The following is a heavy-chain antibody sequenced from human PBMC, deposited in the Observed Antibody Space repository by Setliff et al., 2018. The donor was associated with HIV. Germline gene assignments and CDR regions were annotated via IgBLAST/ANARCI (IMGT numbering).Heavy chain of an antibody. CDR1: GGSISSYY. D-gene: IGHD2-8*02. Sequence: PSETLSLTCTVSGGSISSYYWSWIRQPPGKGLEWIGYIYYSGSTNYNPSLKSRVTISVDTSKNQFSLKLSSVTAADTAVYYCARGDGEPGLQRCGVEFISIPINACKPLQGLPWG. V-gene: IGHV4-59*01. CDR3: ARGDGEPGLQRCGVEFISIPINACKPLQGLP. J-gene: IGHJ5*02. CDR2: IYYSGST.